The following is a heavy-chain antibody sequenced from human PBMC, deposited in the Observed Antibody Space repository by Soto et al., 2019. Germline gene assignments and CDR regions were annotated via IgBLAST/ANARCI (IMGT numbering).Heavy chain of an antibody. CDR1: GFTFSTSE. V-gene: IGHV3-48*03. Sequence: PGGSLRLSCAASGFTFSTSEMSWVRQAPGKGLEWISHISSSGGTTYYADSVKGRFTISRDNANHSLFLQMNSLRVADTAVYYCARWEVVIGLDYWGQGTLVTVSS. J-gene: IGHJ4*02. D-gene: IGHD3-22*01. CDR3: ARWEVVIGLDY. CDR2: ISSSGGTT.